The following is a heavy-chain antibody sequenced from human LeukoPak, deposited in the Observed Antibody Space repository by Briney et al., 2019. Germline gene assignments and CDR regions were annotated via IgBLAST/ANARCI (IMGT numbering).Heavy chain of an antibody. CDR3: ARAGNGWYYFDK. CDR1: GFTFSSYD. Sequence: GGSLRLSCAASGFTFSSYDMHWVRQVTGKGLEWVSAIGTAGDAYYPGSVKGRFTISRENAKNSLYLQMNSLRAGDTAVYYCARAGNGWYYFDKWGQGTLVTVSS. D-gene: IGHD2-8*01. J-gene: IGHJ4*02. V-gene: IGHV3-13*04. CDR2: IGTAGDA.